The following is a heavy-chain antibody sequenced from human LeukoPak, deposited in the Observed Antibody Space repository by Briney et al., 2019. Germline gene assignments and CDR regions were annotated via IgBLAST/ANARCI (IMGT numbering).Heavy chain of an antibody. CDR1: GGSISSSSYY. CDR3: ARGDY. J-gene: IGHJ4*02. Sequence: SETLSLTCTVSGGSISSSSYYWGWIRQPPGKGLEWIGYISYTGSTYYNPSLKSRVIISRDTSKNQFSLKLSSVTAADTAIYYCARGDYWGQGTLVTVSS. CDR2: ISYTGST. V-gene: IGHV4-39*07.